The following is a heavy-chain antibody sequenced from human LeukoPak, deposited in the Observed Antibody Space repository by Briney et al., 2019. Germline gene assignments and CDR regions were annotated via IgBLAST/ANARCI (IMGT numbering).Heavy chain of an antibody. J-gene: IGHJ3*02. Sequence: SETLSLTCTVSGGFISSYYWSWLRQPPGKGLEWIGYIYYSGSTNYNPSLKSRVTISVDTSKNQLSLKMSSVTAADTAVYYCARSRTVVDAFDIWGQGTMVTVSS. CDR1: GGFISSYY. D-gene: IGHD4-23*01. V-gene: IGHV4-59*08. CDR3: ARSRTVVDAFDI. CDR2: IYYSGST.